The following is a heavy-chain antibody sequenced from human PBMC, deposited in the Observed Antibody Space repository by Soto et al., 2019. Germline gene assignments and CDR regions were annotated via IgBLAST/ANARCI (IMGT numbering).Heavy chain of an antibody. CDR2: IYYSGST. Sequence: PSETLSLTCTVSGCSISSGGYYWSWIRQHPGKGLEWIGYIYYSGSTYYNPSLKSRVTISVDTSKNQFSLKLSSVTAADTAVYYCASQYCSGGSCYSGDNAEYFQHWGQGTLVTVSS. CDR1: GCSISSGGYY. J-gene: IGHJ1*01. CDR3: ASQYCSGGSCYSGDNAEYFQH. V-gene: IGHV4-31*03. D-gene: IGHD2-15*01.